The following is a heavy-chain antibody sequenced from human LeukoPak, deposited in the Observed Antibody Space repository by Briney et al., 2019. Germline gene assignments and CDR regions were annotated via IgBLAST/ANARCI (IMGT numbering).Heavy chain of an antibody. J-gene: IGHJ6*02. Sequence: SETLSLTCAVYGGSFSGYYWSWIRQPPGKGLEWIGEINHSGSTNYNPSLKSRVTISVDTSKNQFSLKLSSVTAADTAVYYCARGLPSGYYGVDVWGQGTTVTVSS. CDR3: ARGLPSGYYGVDV. CDR2: INHSGST. D-gene: IGHD3-10*01. CDR1: GGSFSGYY. V-gene: IGHV4-34*01.